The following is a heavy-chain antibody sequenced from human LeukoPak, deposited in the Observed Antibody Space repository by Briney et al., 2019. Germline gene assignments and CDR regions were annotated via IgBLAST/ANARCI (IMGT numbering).Heavy chain of an antibody. CDR3: ARHVFFGYSSSWYQDDWFDP. J-gene: IGHJ5*02. Sequence: GESLKISCKGSGYSFTSYWIGWVRQMPGKGLEWMGIIYPGDSDTRYSPSFQGQVTISADKSISTAYLQWSSLKASDTAMYYCARHVFFGYSSSWYQDDWFDPWGQGTLVTVSS. V-gene: IGHV5-51*01. CDR2: IYPGDSDT. CDR1: GYSFTSYW. D-gene: IGHD6-13*01.